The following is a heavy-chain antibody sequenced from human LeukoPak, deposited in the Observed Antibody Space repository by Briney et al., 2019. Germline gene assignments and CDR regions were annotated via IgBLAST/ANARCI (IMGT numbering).Heavy chain of an antibody. CDR3: ARVLKGYYDILTGSGDAFDI. J-gene: IGHJ3*02. CDR2: IYYSGST. D-gene: IGHD3-9*01. V-gene: IGHV4-59*01. Sequence: SETLSLTCTVSGGPISSYYWSWIRQPPGRGLEWIGYIYYSGSTNYNPSLKSRVTISVDTSKNQFSLKLSSVTAADTAVYYCARVLKGYYDILTGSGDAFDIWGQGTMVTVSS. CDR1: GGPISSYY.